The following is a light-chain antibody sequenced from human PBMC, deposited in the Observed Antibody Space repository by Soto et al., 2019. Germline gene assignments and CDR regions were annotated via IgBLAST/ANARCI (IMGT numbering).Light chain of an antibody. CDR1: QSISSW. V-gene: IGKV1-5*03. Sequence: DIEITQCPSTLSASVGDRVTITCRASQSISSWLAWYQQKPGKAPKLLMYKASSLESGVPSRFSGSGSGTEFTLTISSLQPDDFATYYCQQYNSYSTWTFGQGTKVDIK. CDR3: QQYNSYSTWT. J-gene: IGKJ1*01. CDR2: KAS.